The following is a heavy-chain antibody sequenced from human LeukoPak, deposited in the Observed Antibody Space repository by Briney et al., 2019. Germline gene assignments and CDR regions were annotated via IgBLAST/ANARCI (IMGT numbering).Heavy chain of an antibody. V-gene: IGHV4-34*01. D-gene: IGHD2-8*01. J-gene: IGHJ4*02. Sequence: SETLSLTCAVYGGSFSGYYWSWIRQPPGKGLGWIGEINHSGSTNYNPSLKSRVTISVDTSKNQFSLKLSSVTAADTAVYYCASLQGYCTNGVCSRVDYWGQGTLVTVSS. CDR3: ASLQGYCTNGVCSRVDY. CDR2: INHSGST. CDR1: GGSFSGYY.